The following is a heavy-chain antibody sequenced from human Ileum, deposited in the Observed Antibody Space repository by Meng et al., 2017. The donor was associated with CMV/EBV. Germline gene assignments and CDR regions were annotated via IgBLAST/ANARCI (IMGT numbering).Heavy chain of an antibody. J-gene: IGHJ4*02. D-gene: IGHD1-1*01. Sequence: QQRLQRSWRGRVVTSSAPSILVCLVCGASVSGYYYCSLIQHPARKGLELVGSNHSRRATNHKPSFNGRVTMSEDTSKNQFSLKVRSVAAADTAVYYWAREMSRTRFFDYWGQGNLVTVSS. CDR2: NHSRRAT. CDR3: AREMSRTRFFDY. CDR1: GASVSGYYY. V-gene: IGHV4-4*07.